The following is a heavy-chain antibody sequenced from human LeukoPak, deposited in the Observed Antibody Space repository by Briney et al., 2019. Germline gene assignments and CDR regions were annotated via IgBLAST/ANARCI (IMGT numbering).Heavy chain of an antibody. V-gene: IGHV3-21*01. CDR3: ARVNYGGSTDY. CDR1: GFTLSTYW. J-gene: IGHJ4*02. Sequence: GGSLRLSCAASGFTLSTYWVTWVRQAPGKGLEWVSSISSSSSYIYYADSVKGRFTISRDNAKNSLYLQMNSLRAEDTAVYYCARVNYGGSTDYWGQGTLVTVSS. CDR2: ISSSSSYI. D-gene: IGHD4/OR15-4a*01.